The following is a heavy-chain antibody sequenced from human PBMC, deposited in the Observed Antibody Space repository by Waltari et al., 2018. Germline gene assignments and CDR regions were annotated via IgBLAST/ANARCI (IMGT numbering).Heavy chain of an antibody. CDR3: ARLSSSWNEKGAFDI. CDR2: MNRDGSET. V-gene: IGHV3-7*01. D-gene: IGHD6-13*01. J-gene: IGHJ3*02. CDR1: GFTLSSFW. Sequence: EVQLVESGGGLVQPGGSLRLSCGGTGFTLSSFWMSWVRQAPGKGLDWVANMNRDGSETYYVDSVKGRFIISRDNAKNSLYLEMNTLRVEDTAIYYCARLSSSWNEKGAFDIWGQGTMVTVSS.